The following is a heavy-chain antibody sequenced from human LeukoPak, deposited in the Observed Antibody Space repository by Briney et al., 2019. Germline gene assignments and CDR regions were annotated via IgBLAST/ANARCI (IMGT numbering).Heavy chain of an antibody. V-gene: IGHV1-2*02. D-gene: IGHD3-22*01. J-gene: IGHJ4*02. Sequence: ASVKVSCKASGYTFTGYYMHWVRQAPGQGLEWMGWINPYSGGTNYAQKFQGRVTMTRDTSISTAYMELSRLRSDDTAVYYCARDAPYYYDSSGYIFDYWGQGTLVTVSS. CDR1: GYTFTGYY. CDR3: ARDAPYYYDSSGYIFDY. CDR2: INPYSGGT.